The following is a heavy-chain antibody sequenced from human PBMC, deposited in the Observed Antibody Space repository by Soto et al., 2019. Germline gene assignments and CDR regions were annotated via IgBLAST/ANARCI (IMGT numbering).Heavy chain of an antibody. CDR2: ISAYNGNA. V-gene: IGHV1-18*04. Sequence: ASVKVSCKASGYTFTSYGISWVRQAPGQGLEWMGWISAYNGNANYAQKLQGRVTMTTDTSTSTAYMELRSLRSDDTAVYYCARAGIAVAGWGTFDIWGQGTMVTVSS. J-gene: IGHJ3*02. D-gene: IGHD6-19*01. CDR3: ARAGIAVAGWGTFDI. CDR1: GYTFTSYG.